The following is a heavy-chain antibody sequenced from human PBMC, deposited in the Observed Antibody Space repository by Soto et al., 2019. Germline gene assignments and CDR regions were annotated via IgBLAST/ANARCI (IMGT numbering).Heavy chain of an antibody. CDR1: GGSISSGGYY. V-gene: IGHV4-31*03. CDR3: ARGIAARDAFDI. Sequence: SETLSLTCTVSGGSISSGGYYWSWIRQHPGKGLEWIGYIYYSGSTYYNPSLKSRVTISVDTSKNQFSLKLSSVTAADTAVYYCARGIAARDAFDIWGQGTMVTVS. CDR2: IYYSGST. D-gene: IGHD6-6*01. J-gene: IGHJ3*02.